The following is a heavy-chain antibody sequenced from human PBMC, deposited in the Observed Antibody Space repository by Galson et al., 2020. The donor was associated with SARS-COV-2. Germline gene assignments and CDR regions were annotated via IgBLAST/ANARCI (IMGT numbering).Heavy chain of an antibody. CDR3: ARDLGIAVGY. D-gene: IGHD6-13*01. V-gene: IGHV3-74*01. CDR1: GFTFSTYW. CDR2: IDQDGSST. J-gene: IGHJ4*02. Sequence: ALHGESLKISCAASGFTFSTYWMHWVRQAPGKGLVWVSRIDQDGSSTNYADSVKGRFTISRDNAKNTLYLQMNSLRAEDTGVYYCARDLGIAVGYWGQGTLVTVSS.